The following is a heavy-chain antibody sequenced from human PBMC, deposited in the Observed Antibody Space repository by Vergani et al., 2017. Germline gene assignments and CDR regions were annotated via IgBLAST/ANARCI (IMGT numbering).Heavy chain of an antibody. CDR1: GGTFSSYA. Sequence: QVQLVQSGAEVKKPGSSVKVSCKASGGTFSSYAISWVRQAPGQGLEWMGGIIPIFGTANYAQKFQGRVTITADESTSTAYMELSSLRSEDTAVYYCACECPPRSWSGGSCAHTGYWGQGTLVTVYS. CDR3: ACECPPRSWSGGSCAHTGY. V-gene: IGHV1-69*01. J-gene: IGHJ4*02. D-gene: IGHD2-15*01. CDR2: IIPIFGTA.